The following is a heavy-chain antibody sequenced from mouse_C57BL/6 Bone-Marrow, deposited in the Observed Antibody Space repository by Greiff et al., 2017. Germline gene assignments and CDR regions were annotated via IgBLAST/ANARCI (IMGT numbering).Heavy chain of an antibody. D-gene: IGHD1-1*01. CDR1: GYSFPSYY. J-gene: IGHJ3*01. CDR2: IYPGSGNT. Sequence: VQLQQSGPELVKPGASVKISCKASGYSFPSYYIHWVKPRPGQGLEWIGWIYPGSGNTKYNEKFKGKATLTADTSSSTAYMQLSSLTSEDSAVYYCARDYHYYGSSYEGFAYWGQGTLVTVSA. V-gene: IGHV1-66*01. CDR3: ARDYHYYGSSYEGFAY.